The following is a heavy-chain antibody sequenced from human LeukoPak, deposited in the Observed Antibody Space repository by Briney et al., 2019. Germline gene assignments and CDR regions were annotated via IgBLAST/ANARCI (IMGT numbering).Heavy chain of an antibody. CDR2: IYYSGST. Sequence: SETLSLTCTVSGDSISSYYWSWIRQPPGKGLEWMGYIYYSGSTNYNPSLKSRVTISVGTSKNQFSLKLNSVTAADTAVYYCARFTPYYDILTGYSHFDYWGQGTLVTVSS. CDR3: ARFTPYYDILTGYSHFDY. D-gene: IGHD3-9*01. V-gene: IGHV4-59*01. CDR1: GDSISSYY. J-gene: IGHJ4*02.